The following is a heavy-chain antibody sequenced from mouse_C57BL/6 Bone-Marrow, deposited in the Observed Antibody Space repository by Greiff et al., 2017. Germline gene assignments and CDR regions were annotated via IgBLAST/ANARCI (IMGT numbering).Heavy chain of an antibody. CDR1: GYTFTSYG. CDR2: IYPRSGNT. V-gene: IGHV1-81*01. CDR3: ARSSLLPSWFAY. D-gene: IGHD5-1*01. Sequence: VQLQQSGAELARPGASVKLSCKASGYTFTSYGISWVKQRTGQGLEWIGEIYPRSGNTYYNEKFKSKATRAADKSSSTAYMELRSLTSEDSAVYFCARSSLLPSWFAYWGQGTLVTVSA. J-gene: IGHJ3*01.